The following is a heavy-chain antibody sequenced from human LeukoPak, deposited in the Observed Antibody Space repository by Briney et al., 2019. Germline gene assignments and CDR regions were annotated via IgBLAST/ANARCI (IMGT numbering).Heavy chain of an antibody. CDR2: IWYDGTHE. V-gene: IGHV3-33*03. J-gene: IGHJ4*02. CDR3: AKDAEDFGDSYFDH. CDR1: GFTFRNYG. Sequence: GRSLRLFCSASGFTFRNYGMHWVRQAPGKGLEWVAAIWYDGTHEFYVDSVKGRFTISRDNSKSTLFLEMNSLRAEDTAVYYCAKDAEDFGDSYFDHWGQGALVTVSS. D-gene: IGHD2-21*02.